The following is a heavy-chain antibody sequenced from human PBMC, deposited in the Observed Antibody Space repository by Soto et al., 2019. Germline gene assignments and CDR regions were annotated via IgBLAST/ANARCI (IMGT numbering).Heavy chain of an antibody. D-gene: IGHD6-19*01. CDR3: ARMAVAGIDGMDV. CDR1: GFTFSSYA. V-gene: IGHV3-30-3*01. CDR2: ISYDGSNK. Sequence: PGGSLRLSCADSGFTFSSYAMHWVRQAPGKGLEWVAVISYDGSNKYYADAVKGRFTISRDNSKNTLYLQMNSLRAEDTAVYYCARMAVAGIDGMDVWGQGTTVTVSS. J-gene: IGHJ6*02.